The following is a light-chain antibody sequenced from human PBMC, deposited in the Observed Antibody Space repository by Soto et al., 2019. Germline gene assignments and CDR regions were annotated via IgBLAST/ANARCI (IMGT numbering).Light chain of an antibody. CDR1: QSIERC. V-gene: IGKV1-12*01. CDR3: QQANSFPLS. CDR2: AAS. J-gene: IGKJ4*01. Sequence: DIQMTQSPSSVSASVGDRVTISCRASQSIERCLAWYQQKPGKAPKLLIYAASSLQSGVPSRFSGSGSGTDFTLTISSLQPEDFATYYCQQANSFPLSFGGGTKVDIK.